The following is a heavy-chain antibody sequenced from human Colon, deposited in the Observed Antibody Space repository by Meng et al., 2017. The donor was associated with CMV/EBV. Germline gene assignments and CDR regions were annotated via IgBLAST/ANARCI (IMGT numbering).Heavy chain of an antibody. CDR3: ATELSRGGY. CDR2: ISAYNGNT. Sequence: VQLVQSGTEVKHPGDAVKVPCKASGDTFIDLGSSWGRQAPGQGLDWMGWISAYNGNTNYAPEFQGRVTLTTDTSTTTDTSTTTVYMELRSLRSDDTAIYYCATELSRGGYWGQGTLVTVSS. J-gene: IGHJ4*02. V-gene: IGHV1-18*01. CDR1: GDTFIDLG.